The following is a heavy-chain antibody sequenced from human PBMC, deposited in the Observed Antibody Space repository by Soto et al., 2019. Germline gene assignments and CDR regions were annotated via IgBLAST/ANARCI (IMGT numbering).Heavy chain of an antibody. D-gene: IGHD3-9*01. CDR3: ARPGSGYDILTGQYFYYYHAMDV. V-gene: IGHV3-30*04. Sequence: QVQLVDSGGGVVQPGTSLRLSCTTSGFIFNTYAMHWVRQAPGKGLEWVAVMSHDASRTYYADSVKGRFTISRDNSKITLYLQMNTLRTEDTAVYYCARPGSGYDILTGQYFYYYHAMDVWGQGTTVTVSS. CDR1: GFIFNTYA. J-gene: IGHJ6*02. CDR2: MSHDASRT.